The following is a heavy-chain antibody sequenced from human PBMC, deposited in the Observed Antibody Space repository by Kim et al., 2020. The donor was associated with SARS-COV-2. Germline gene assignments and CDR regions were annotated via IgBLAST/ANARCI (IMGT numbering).Heavy chain of an antibody. CDR3: AKGHQIGHYGLGCAFDY. CDR2: ITGSASAT. V-gene: IGHV3-23*01. Sequence: GGSLRLSCAASGLTFSSYAMIWVRQAPGKGLEWVSLITGSASATDYADSVKGRFTISRDNSKNTLYLQMNSLRAEDTAFYFCAKGHQIGHYGLGCAFDY. J-gene: IGHJ4*01. D-gene: IGHD3-10*01. CDR1: GLTFSSYA.